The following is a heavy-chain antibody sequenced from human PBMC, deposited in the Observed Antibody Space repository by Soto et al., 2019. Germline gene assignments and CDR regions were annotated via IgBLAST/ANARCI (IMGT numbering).Heavy chain of an antibody. CDR3: AKDQIAATVPLTGWFDP. Sequence: GGSLRLSCAASGFTFSSYGMHWVRQAPGKGLEWVAVISYDGSNKYYADSVKGRFTISRDNSKNTLYLQMNSLRAEDTAVYYCAKDQIAATVPLTGWFDPWGQGTLVTVSS. V-gene: IGHV3-30*18. J-gene: IGHJ5*02. CDR1: GFTFSSYG. CDR2: ISYDGSNK. D-gene: IGHD4-4*01.